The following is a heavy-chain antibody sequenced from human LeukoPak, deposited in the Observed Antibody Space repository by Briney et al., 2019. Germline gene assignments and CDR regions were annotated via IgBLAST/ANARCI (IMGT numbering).Heavy chain of an antibody. J-gene: IGHJ4*02. CDR1: GYTFTGYY. CDR2: FDPEDGET. CDR3: ATRWEYSSSWYVEDY. D-gene: IGHD6-13*01. V-gene: IGHV1-24*01. Sequence: GASVKVSCKASGYTFTGYYMHWVRQAPGKGLEWMGGFDPEDGETIYAQKFQGRVTMTEDTSTDAAYMELSSLRSEDTAVYYCATRWEYSSSWYVEDYWGQGTLVTVSS.